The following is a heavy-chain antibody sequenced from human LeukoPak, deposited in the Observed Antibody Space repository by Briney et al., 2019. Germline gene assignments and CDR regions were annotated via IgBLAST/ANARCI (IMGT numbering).Heavy chain of an antibody. CDR2: ISAYNGNT. CDR3: ARDHGDYDPDYFDY. J-gene: IGHJ4*02. V-gene: IGHV1-18*01. CDR1: GYTFTSYG. D-gene: IGHD4-17*01. Sequence: ASVKVSCKASGYTFTSYGISWVRQAPGQGLEWMGWISAYNGNTNYAQKLQGRVTMTTDTSTSTAYMELRSLRSDDTAVYYCARDHGDYDPDYFDYWGQGTLVTVSS.